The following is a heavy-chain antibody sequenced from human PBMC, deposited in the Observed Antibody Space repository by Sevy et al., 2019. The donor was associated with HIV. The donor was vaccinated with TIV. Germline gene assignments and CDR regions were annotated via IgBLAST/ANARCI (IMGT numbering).Heavy chain of an antibody. V-gene: IGHV1-24*01. D-gene: IGHD3-22*01. CDR2: FDPEDGET. CDR3: AITKDYYDSSGYPFDY. CDR1: GYTLIQLS. Sequence: ASVKVSCKVSGYTLIQLSMHWARQVPGRGLEWMGSFDPEDGETIYAQKFQGRVTMTEDTSTDTAYMELSSLKSEDTAIFYCAITKDYYDSSGYPFDYWGQGTLVTVSS. J-gene: IGHJ4*02.